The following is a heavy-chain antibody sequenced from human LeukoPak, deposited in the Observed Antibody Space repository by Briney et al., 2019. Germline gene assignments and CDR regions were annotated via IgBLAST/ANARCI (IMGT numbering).Heavy chain of an antibody. CDR2: IAPSSNYI. V-gene: IGHV3-11*05. CDR1: GFIFSDYY. J-gene: IGHJ4*02. D-gene: IGHD2-8*01. Sequence: GGSLRLSCAASGFIFSDYYMTWVRLTPGAGLEWISYIAPSSNYINYAASVKGRFTVSRDNSRNSVYLQMNSLRAEDTAVYYCSRDPRLMDFWGQGTPVTVSS. CDR3: SRDPRLMDF.